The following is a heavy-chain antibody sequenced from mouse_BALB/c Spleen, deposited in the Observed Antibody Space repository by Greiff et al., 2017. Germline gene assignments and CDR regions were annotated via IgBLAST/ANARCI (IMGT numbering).Heavy chain of an antibody. V-gene: IGHV1S29*02. CDR1: GYTFTDYN. J-gene: IGHJ4*01. D-gene: IGHD1-1*01. CDR3: ARSRSTSYGPYSYAMDY. CDR2: IYPYNGGT. Sequence: VQLQQPGPELVKPGASVKISCKASGYTFTDYNMHWVKQSHGKSLEWIGNIYPYNGGTGCNQKFKSKATLTVYNSSSTAYMELRSLTSEDSAVYYCARSRSTSYGPYSYAMDYWGQGTSVTVSS.